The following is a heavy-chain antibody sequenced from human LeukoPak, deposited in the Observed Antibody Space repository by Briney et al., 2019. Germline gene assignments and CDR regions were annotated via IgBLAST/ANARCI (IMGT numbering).Heavy chain of an antibody. J-gene: IGHJ3*02. Sequence: GGSLRLSCAASGFTFSSYEMNWVRQAPGKGLEWVSYISSSGTTIHYADSVKGRFTISRDNAKNSVYLQMNSLRVEDTAVYYCARDLGDYVGYDAFDIWGQGTMVTVSS. CDR3: ARDLGDYVGYDAFDI. D-gene: IGHD4-17*01. CDR2: ISSSGTTI. V-gene: IGHV3-48*03. CDR1: GFTFSSYE.